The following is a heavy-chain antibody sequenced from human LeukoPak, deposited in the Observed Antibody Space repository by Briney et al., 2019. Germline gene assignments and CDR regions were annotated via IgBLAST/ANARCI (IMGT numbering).Heavy chain of an antibody. CDR3: ARVFHYYDSSGYYYTYYFDY. V-gene: IGHV4-4*07. J-gene: IGHJ4*02. CDR2: IYTSGST. Sequence: SGTLSLTCTVSGGSISSYYWSWIRQPAGKGLEWIGRIYTSGSTNYNPSLKSRVTMSVDTSKNQFSLKLSSVTAADTAVYYCARVFHYYDSSGYYYTYYFDYWGQGTLVTVSS. D-gene: IGHD3-22*01. CDR1: GGSISSYY.